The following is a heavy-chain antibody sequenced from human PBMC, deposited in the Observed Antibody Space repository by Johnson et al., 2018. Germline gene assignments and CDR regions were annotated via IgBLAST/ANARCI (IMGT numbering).Heavy chain of an antibody. CDR1: GFTFSSYA. CDR2: ISYDGSNK. V-gene: IGHV3-30-3*01. Sequence: QVQLVESGGGVVQPGRSLRLSCAASGFTFSSYAMHWVRQAPGKGLEWVAVISYDGSNKYYADSVKGRFTISRDNSKNTLYLQMNSLRAEDTAVYYCARHSTFGGLIATDAFDIWGQGTMVTVSS. CDR3: ARHSTFGGLIATDAFDI. D-gene: IGHD3-16*02. J-gene: IGHJ3*02.